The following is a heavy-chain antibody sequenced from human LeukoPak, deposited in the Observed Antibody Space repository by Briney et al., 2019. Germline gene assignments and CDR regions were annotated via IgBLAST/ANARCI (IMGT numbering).Heavy chain of an antibody. Sequence: PSETLSLTCTVSGGSISSSSYYWGWIRQPPGKGLEWIGSIYYSGSTYYNPSLKSRVTISVDTSKSQFSLKLSSVAAADTAVYYCAGHYSGSYYYPGYFDYWGQGTLVTVSS. CDR1: GGSISSSSYY. CDR3: AGHYSGSYYYPGYFDY. V-gene: IGHV4-39*01. CDR2: IYYSGST. D-gene: IGHD1-26*01. J-gene: IGHJ4*02.